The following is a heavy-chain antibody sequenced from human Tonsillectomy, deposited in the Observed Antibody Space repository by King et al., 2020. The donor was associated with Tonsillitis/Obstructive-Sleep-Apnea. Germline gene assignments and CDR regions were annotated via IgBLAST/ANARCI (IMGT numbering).Heavy chain of an antibody. CDR1: GGSISSYY. CDR3: ARGPRVGYFQH. Sequence: QLQESGPGLVKPSETLSLTCTVSGGSISSYYWSWIRQPPGKGLEWIGYIYYSGSTNYNPSLKSRVTISVDTSKNQFSLKLSSVTAADTAVYYCARGPRVGYFQHWGQGTLVTVSS. D-gene: IGHD2-2*01. J-gene: IGHJ1*01. CDR2: IYYSGST. V-gene: IGHV4-59*01.